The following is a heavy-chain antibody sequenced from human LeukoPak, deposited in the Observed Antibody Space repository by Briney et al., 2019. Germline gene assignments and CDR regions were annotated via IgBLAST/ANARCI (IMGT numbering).Heavy chain of an antibody. Sequence: RESLRLSCAASGFTFSDYLITSVRQAPRKGLEGGANIKQAGSHSYYVDSVRGRFTISKHNAKSSPFLQMNRPLVVPPTLHFLANLWEMGYWGQGTLVTVSS. CDR3: ANLWEMGY. D-gene: IGHD5-24*01. CDR1: GFTFSDYL. J-gene: IGHJ4*02. V-gene: IGHV3-7*01. CDR2: IKQAGSHS.